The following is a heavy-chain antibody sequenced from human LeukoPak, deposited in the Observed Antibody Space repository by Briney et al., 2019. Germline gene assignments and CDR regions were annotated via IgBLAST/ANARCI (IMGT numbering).Heavy chain of an antibody. V-gene: IGHV4-59*01. Sequence: SETLSLTCTVSGGSISSYYWSWIRQPPGKGLEWIGYIYYSGSTNYNPFLKSRVTISVDTSKNQFSLKLSSVTAADTAVYYCAREFMVRGVSTFDYWGQGTLVTVSS. CDR1: GGSISSYY. CDR2: IYYSGST. D-gene: IGHD3-10*01. J-gene: IGHJ4*02. CDR3: AREFMVRGVSTFDY.